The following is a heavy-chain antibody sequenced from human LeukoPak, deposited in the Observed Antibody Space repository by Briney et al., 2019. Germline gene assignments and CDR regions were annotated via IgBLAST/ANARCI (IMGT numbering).Heavy chain of an antibody. D-gene: IGHD6-19*01. CDR1: GYSISSGYY. J-gene: IGHJ2*01. V-gene: IGHV4-38-2*02. CDR3: ARDRGSGWYLSYFDL. CDR2: IYHSGST. Sequence: SETLSLTCTVSGYSISSGYYWGWIRQPPGKGLEWIGSIYHSGSTYYNPSLKSRVTISVDTSKNQFSLKLSSVTAADTAVYYCARDRGSGWYLSYFDLWGRGTLVTVSS.